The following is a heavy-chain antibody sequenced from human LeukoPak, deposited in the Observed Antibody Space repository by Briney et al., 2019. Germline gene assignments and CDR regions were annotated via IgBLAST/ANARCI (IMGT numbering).Heavy chain of an antibody. Sequence: SVKVSCKASGFTFRTSTVQWVRQARGQRLEWIGWVSVGSGLTNYAHSLQERLSITRDMSTGTAYMELGSLTSDDTAVYYCAAELNGVNSYCCNFETWGQGTVVTVSS. V-gene: IGHV1-58*01. CDR3: AAELNGVNSYCCNFET. D-gene: IGHD4-23*01. CDR2: VSVGSGLT. J-gene: IGHJ3*02. CDR1: GFTFRTST.